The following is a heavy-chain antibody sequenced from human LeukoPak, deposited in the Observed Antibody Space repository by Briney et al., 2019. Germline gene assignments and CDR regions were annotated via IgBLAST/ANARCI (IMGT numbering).Heavy chain of an antibody. Sequence: GGSLRLSCAASGFIFSKFDMHWVRQAPGKGLEWVAFIQYDGSNKYYTDSVKGRFTISRDNAKNSLYLQMNSLRAEDTAVYYCARWDTAMDSFDYWGQGTLVTVSS. J-gene: IGHJ4*02. CDR1: GFIFSKFD. D-gene: IGHD5-18*01. V-gene: IGHV3-30*02. CDR2: IQYDGSNK. CDR3: ARWDTAMDSFDY.